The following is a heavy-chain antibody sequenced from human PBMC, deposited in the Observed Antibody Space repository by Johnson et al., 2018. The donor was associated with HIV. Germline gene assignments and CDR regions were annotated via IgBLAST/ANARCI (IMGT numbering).Heavy chain of an antibody. J-gene: IGHJ3*02. CDR1: GFTVTNYH. Sequence: EVQLVESGGGLIQPGGSLRLSCAASGFTVTNYHMSWVRQAPGKGLEWVSAISGSGGGTYYADSVRGQFTISRDNSKNTLYLQMNSLRAEDTAIYYCAKKGNVGSWDLDAFDIWGQGTMVTVSS. CDR2: ISGSGGGT. V-gene: IGHV3-23*04. CDR3: AKKGNVGSWDLDAFDI. D-gene: IGHD1-26*01.